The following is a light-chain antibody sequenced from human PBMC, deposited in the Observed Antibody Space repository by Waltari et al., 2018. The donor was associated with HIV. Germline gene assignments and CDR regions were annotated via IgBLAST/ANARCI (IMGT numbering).Light chain of an antibody. CDR3: GTWDSSLNTAV. J-gene: IGLJ2*01. CDR1: CSNCESHH. V-gene: IGLV1-51*01. Sequence: AFTHLRSASAAPRRPVTITHSGRCSNCESHHVPRYQQHPGTAPKLLIHYKNKRPSGIPARFSGSNSATSATLGIAGRQTGDEAEYFCGTWDSSLNTAVFGGGSRLTVL. CDR2: YKN.